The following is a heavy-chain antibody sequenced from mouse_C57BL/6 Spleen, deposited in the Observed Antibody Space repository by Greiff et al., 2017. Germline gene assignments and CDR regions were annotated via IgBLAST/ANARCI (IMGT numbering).Heavy chain of an antibody. CDR2: IYPGSGST. CDR1: GYTFTSYW. CDR3: ARERRYGSSYYFDY. V-gene: IGHV1-55*01. Sequence: QVHVKQPGAELVKPGASVKMSCKASGYTFTSYWITWVKQRPGQGLEWIGDIYPGSGSTNYNEKFKSKATLTVDTSSSTAYMQLSSLTSEDSAVYYCARERRYGSSYYFDYWGQGTTLTVSS. J-gene: IGHJ2*01. D-gene: IGHD1-1*01.